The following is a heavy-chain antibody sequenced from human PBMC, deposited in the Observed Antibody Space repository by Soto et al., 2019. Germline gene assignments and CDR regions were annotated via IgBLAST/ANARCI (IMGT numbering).Heavy chain of an antibody. CDR1: GFTFSAYW. J-gene: IGHJ5*02. CDR3: SSDTFGLRDT. D-gene: IGHD3-3*01. CDR2: INPDGTKT. Sequence: GGSLRLSSAVSGFTFSAYWMHWVRQTPGKGLVWVSRINPDGTKTNYADSVEGRFTISRDNAKSTLYLQMNSLSAEDTAIYFCSSDTFGLRDTWGQGTLVTVSS. V-gene: IGHV3-74*01.